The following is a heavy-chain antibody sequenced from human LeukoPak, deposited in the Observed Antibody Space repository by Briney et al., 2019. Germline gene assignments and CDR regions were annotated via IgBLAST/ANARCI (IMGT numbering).Heavy chain of an antibody. CDR2: MNPNSGNT. CDR1: GYTLTSYD. CDR3: ARGFRESYDILTGYYPSDY. V-gene: IGHV1-8*01. J-gene: IGHJ4*02. D-gene: IGHD3-9*01. Sequence: ASVKVSCKASGYTLTSYDINWVRQATGQGLEWMGWMNPNSGNTGYAQKFQGRVTMTRNTSISTAYMELSSLRSEDTAVYYCARGFRESYDILTGYYPSDYWGQGTLVTVSS.